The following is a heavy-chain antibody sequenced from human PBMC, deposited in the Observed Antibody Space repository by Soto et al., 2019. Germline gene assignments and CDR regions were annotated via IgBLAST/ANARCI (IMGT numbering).Heavy chain of an antibody. CDR3: AHKYGDYDFDY. CDR1: GFSLSTSGVG. J-gene: IGHJ4*02. Sequence: QITLKESGPTLVKPTQTLTVTCSFSGFSLSTSGVGVGWIRQPPGKALEWIVIIYWDDDKRYNPSLKSRLTITKDTSKNQVVLTMTNMDPVDTATYYCAHKYGDYDFDYWGQGMLVTVSS. CDR2: IYWDDDK. D-gene: IGHD4-17*01. V-gene: IGHV2-5*02.